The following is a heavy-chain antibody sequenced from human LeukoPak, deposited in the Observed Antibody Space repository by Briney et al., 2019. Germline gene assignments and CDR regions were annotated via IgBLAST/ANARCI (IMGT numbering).Heavy chain of an antibody. Sequence: GGSLRLSCAASGFTFSSYAMSWVRQAPGKGLEWVSGISGSGGSTYYADSVKGRFTISRDNSKNTLYLQMNSLRAEDTAVYYCAKGLSGGDYFDYWGQGTLVTVSS. CDR3: AKGLSGGDYFDY. D-gene: IGHD3-10*01. CDR2: ISGSGGST. CDR1: GFTFSSYA. J-gene: IGHJ4*02. V-gene: IGHV3-23*01.